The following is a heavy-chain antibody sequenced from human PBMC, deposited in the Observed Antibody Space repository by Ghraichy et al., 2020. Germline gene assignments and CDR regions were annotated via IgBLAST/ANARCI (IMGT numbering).Heavy chain of an antibody. CDR2: ISAYNGNT. J-gene: IGHJ4*02. CDR1: GYTFTSYG. CDR3: ARLSIVVVTAGLDY. Sequence: ASVKVSCKASGYTFTSYGISWVRQAPGQGLEWMGWISAYNGNTNYAQKLQGRVTMTTDTSTSTAYMELRSLRSDDTAVYYCARLSIVVVTAGLDYWGQGTLVTVSS. D-gene: IGHD2-21*02. V-gene: IGHV1-18*01.